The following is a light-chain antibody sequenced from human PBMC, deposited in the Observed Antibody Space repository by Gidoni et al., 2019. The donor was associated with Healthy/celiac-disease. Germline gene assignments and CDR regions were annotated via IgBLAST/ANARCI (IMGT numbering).Light chain of an antibody. V-gene: IGKV1-13*02. CDR3: QQFNSYPPALT. Sequence: AIQLTQSPSSLSASVGDRVTITCRASQGISSALAWYQQKPGKAPKLLIYDASSLESGVPSRFSGSGSGTDFTLTISSLHPEDFATYYCQQFNSYPPALTFGGGTKVEIK. CDR1: QGISSA. CDR2: DAS. J-gene: IGKJ4*01.